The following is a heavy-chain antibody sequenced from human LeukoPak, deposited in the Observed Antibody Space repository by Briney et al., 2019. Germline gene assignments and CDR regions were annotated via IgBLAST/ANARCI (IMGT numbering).Heavy chain of an antibody. CDR1: GFTFSNSW. CDR2: VNIDGKTT. D-gene: IGHD3-10*01. Sequence: GGSLRISCAASGFTFSNSWMHWVRQAPGKGLVWVSRVNIDGKTTTYADSVKGRFTISRDNAKNTLYLQMNSLRAEDTAVYYCAREDYYGSGSYDYWGQGTLVTVSS. V-gene: IGHV3-74*01. J-gene: IGHJ4*02. CDR3: AREDYYGSGSYDY.